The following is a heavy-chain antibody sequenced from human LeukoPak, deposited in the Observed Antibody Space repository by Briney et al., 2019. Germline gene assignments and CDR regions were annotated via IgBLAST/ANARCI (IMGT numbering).Heavy chain of an antibody. J-gene: IGHJ4*02. V-gene: IGHV4-4*02. Sequence: SETLSLTCTVSGDSINSLDLWSWVRQPPGKGLEWIGEMYLSGTTHSNPSVKSRVTISIDKSKNQFFLNLSSVTAADTAIYYCARARGYSYENYFDYWGQGTLVTVSS. D-gene: IGHD5-18*01. CDR2: MYLSGTT. CDR1: GDSINSLDL. CDR3: ARARGYSYENYFDY.